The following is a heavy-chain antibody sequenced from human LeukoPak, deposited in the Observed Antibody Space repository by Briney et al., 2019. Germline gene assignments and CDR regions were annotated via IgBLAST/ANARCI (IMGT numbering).Heavy chain of an antibody. CDR3: AKEFEYCSGGSCYLFDY. CDR1: GFTFSSYA. CDR2: ISGSGGST. V-gene: IGHV3-23*01. Sequence: GGSLRLSCAASGFTFSSYAMSWVRQAPGKGLEWVSAISGSGGSTYYADSVKGRFTISRDNSKNTLYLQMNSLRAEDTAVYYCAKEFEYCSGGSCYLFDYWGQGTLVTVSS. D-gene: IGHD2-15*01. J-gene: IGHJ4*02.